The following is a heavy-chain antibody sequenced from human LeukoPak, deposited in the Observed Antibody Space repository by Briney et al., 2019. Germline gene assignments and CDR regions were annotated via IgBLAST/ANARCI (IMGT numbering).Heavy chain of an antibody. D-gene: IGHD6-19*01. Sequence: GAPVKVSCNTSGRTFSSSAITWGRQAPGQRLEWMGRIIPVLNITTYAQKFQGSVTITADTSTSTVYMELSSLRSEETAVYYCARDQEGSGWYNRDYYGMDVWGQGTTVTAS. CDR1: GRTFSSSA. V-gene: IGHV1-69*04. CDR2: IIPVLNIT. J-gene: IGHJ6*02. CDR3: ARDQEGSGWYNRDYYGMDV.